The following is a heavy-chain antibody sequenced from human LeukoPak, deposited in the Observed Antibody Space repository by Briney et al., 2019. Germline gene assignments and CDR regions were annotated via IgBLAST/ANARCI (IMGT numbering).Heavy chain of an antibody. Sequence: PGGSLRLSCAASGFKFSSYVVRWVRQAPGKGLEWVSVISGSGDTTYYADSVKGRFTISRDNSKNTLYLQMNSLRAEDTAVYYCAAARVPEYFQHWGQGTLVTVSS. CDR2: ISGSGDTT. J-gene: IGHJ1*01. CDR3: AAARVPEYFQH. D-gene: IGHD5-18*01. V-gene: IGHV3-23*01. CDR1: GFKFSSYV.